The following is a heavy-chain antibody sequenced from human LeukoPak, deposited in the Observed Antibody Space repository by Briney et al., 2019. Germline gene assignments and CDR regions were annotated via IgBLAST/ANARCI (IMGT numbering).Heavy chain of an antibody. V-gene: IGHV3-15*01. Sequence: PGGSLRLSCAVSGFTFSNAWMNWVRQAPGKGLEWVGRIKRKTDGGTTDNAAPVEGRFTISRDDSKNTLYLQMNSLKTEDTAVYYCTTLTSFRELDMFRNYWGQGTLVTVSS. CDR1: GFTFSNAW. CDR2: IKRKTDGGTT. CDR3: TTLTSFRELDMFRNY. D-gene: IGHD1-26*01. J-gene: IGHJ4*02.